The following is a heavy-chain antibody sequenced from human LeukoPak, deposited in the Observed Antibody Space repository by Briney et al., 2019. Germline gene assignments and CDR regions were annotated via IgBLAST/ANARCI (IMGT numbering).Heavy chain of an antibody. CDR3: ARSQNDYGDFDY. CDR2: IYYSGST. CDR1: GGSISSYY. Sequence: SETLSLTCTVSGGSISSYYWSWIRQPPGKGLEWIGYIYYSGSTYYNPSLKSRVTISVDTSKNQFSLKLSSVTAADTAVYYCARSQNDYGDFDYWGQGTLVTVSS. V-gene: IGHV4-59*12. J-gene: IGHJ4*02. D-gene: IGHD4-17*01.